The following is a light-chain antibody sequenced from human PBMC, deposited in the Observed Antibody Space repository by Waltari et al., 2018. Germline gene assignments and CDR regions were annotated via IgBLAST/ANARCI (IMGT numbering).Light chain of an antibody. V-gene: IGLV3-1*01. CDR2: RDT. CDR3: QTWDTNTPL. CDR1: ELGDRY. J-gene: IGLJ2*01. Sequence: SSELTQPPSVSVSPGQTATVTCSGDELGDRYASWSQQRPGQSPLLVIYRDTMRPSGIPERFSGSNSGTTATLTISGTQAMDEADYYCQTWDTNTPLFGGGTKLTVL.